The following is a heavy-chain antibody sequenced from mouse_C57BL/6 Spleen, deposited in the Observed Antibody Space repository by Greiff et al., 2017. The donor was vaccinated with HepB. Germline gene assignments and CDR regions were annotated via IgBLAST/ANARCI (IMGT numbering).Heavy chain of an antibody. J-gene: IGHJ3*01. V-gene: IGHV5-4*01. CDR1: GFTFSSYA. CDR2: ISDGGSYT. CDR3: ASGGGAY. Sequence: EVQLVESGGGLVKPGGSLKLSCAASGFTFSSYAMSWVRQTPEKRLEWVATISDGGSYTYYPENVKGRFTISRDNAKNNLYLQMSHLKSEDTAMYYCASGGGAYWGQGTLVTVSA.